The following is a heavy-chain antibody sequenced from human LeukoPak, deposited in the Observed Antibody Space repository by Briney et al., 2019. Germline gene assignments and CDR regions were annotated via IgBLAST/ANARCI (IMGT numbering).Heavy chain of an antibody. J-gene: IGHJ4*02. V-gene: IGHV3-30-3*01. D-gene: IGHD6-19*01. CDR1: GFTFSSYA. CDR2: ISYDGSNK. CDR3: ACRIAVLFDY. Sequence: PGGSLRLSCAAPGFTFSSYAMTWVRQAPGKGLEWVAVISYDGSNKYYADSVKGRFTISRDNSKNTLYLQMNSLRAEDTAVYYCACRIAVLFDYWGQGTLVTVSS.